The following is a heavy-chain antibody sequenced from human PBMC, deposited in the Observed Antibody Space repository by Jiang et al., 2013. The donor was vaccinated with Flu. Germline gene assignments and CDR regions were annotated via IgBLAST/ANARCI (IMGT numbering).Heavy chain of an antibody. CDR3: ALLTGYAEGAFDV. CDR1: GFSLSTSGVM. V-gene: IGHV2-5*02. J-gene: IGHJ3*01. D-gene: IGHD3-9*01. Sequence: KPTQTLTLTCTFSGFSLSTSGVMVDWIRQPPGKALEWLALISWDDDKRYSPSLKSRLTITKDTAKNQVVLKMTNMEPMDTATYYCALLTGYAEGAFDVWGRGTMVTVSS. CDR2: ISWDDDK.